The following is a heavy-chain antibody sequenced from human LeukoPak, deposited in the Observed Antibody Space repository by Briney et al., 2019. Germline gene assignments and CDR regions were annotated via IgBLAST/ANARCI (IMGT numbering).Heavy chain of an antibody. D-gene: IGHD4-23*01. V-gene: IGHV4-34*01. Sequence: SETLSLTCAVYGGPFSGYYWDWIRQPPGKGLEWIGEINHSGSTNYNPSLKSRVTISVDTSKDQFSLKLSSVTAADTAVYYCATYGGNRRGFDYWGQGTLVTVSS. J-gene: IGHJ4*02. CDR1: GGPFSGYY. CDR2: INHSGST. CDR3: ATYGGNRRGFDY.